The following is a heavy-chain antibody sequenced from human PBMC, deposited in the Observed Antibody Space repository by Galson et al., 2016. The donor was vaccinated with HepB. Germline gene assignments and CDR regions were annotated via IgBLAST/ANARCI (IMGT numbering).Heavy chain of an antibody. CDR3: ARADSVFDS. D-gene: IGHD2-15*01. J-gene: IGHJ4*02. V-gene: IGHV3-21*01. CDR1: GFTFRSYA. Sequence: SMRFSCAASGFTFRSYAMNWVRQAPGKGLEWVSSISSSSTYIYYADSVKGRFTISRDNAKNSLYLQMNSLRAEDTAVFYCARADSVFDSWGQGTLVTVSS. CDR2: ISSSSTYI.